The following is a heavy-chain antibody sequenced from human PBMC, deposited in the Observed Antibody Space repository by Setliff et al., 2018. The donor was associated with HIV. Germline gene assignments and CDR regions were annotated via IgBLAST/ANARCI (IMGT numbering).Heavy chain of an antibody. CDR2: INPSGGST. V-gene: IGHV1-46*01. D-gene: IGHD6-6*01. J-gene: IGHJ4*02. CDR3: ARDRTSSTSSFDY. CDR1: GYTFTNYY. Sequence: ASVKVSCKASGYTFTNYYIHWVRQAPGQGLEWMGIINPSGGSTSYAQKFQGRVSMTRDTPTSAIYMELSSLRSEDTAVYYCARDRTSSTSSFDYWGQGTLVTRLL.